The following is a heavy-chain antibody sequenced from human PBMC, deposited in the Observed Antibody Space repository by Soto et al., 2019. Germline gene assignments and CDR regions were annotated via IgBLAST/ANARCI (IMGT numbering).Heavy chain of an antibody. D-gene: IGHD2-21*02. CDR1: GGTFSSYA. CDR3: ARQEVYCGVDCYASYWYFDL. V-gene: IGHV1-69*01. Sequence: QVQLVQSGAEVKKPGSSVKVSCKASGGTFSSYAISWVRQAPGQGLEWMGGIIPIFGTANYAQKFQGRVTITAHESTSTAYIELSSLGSEDTVVYYCARQEVYCGVDCYASYWYFDLWGRGTLVTVSS. J-gene: IGHJ2*01. CDR2: IIPIFGTA.